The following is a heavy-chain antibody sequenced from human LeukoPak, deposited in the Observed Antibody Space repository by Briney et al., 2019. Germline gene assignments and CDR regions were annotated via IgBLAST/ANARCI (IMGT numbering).Heavy chain of an antibody. CDR2: IYPGDSDT. Sequence: GESLKISCKGSGYTFTDYWIAWVRQMPGKGLQWMGIIYPGDSDTTYSPSFQGQVTISADKSITTAYLQWSSLKASDTATYYCTRLSYDSSGYLDNYFDYWGQGTLVTVSS. V-gene: IGHV5-51*01. CDR3: TRLSYDSSGYLDNYFDY. CDR1: GYTFTDYW. D-gene: IGHD3-22*01. J-gene: IGHJ4*02.